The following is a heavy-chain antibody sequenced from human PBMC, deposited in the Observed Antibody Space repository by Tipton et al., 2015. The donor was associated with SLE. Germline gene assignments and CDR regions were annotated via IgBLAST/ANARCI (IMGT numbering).Heavy chain of an antibody. Sequence: TLSLTCTVSNGSISNSYWSWTRQPPGKGLEWIGHIYYSGSTYYNPSLKSRVTISVDTSKNQFSLKLSSVTAADTAVYYCARGLRIAAAGTPYYYYYYYMDVWGKGTTVTVSS. V-gene: IGHV4-59*12. CDR3: ARGLRIAAAGTPYYYYYYYMDV. CDR1: NGSISNSY. CDR2: IYYSGST. D-gene: IGHD6-13*01. J-gene: IGHJ6*03.